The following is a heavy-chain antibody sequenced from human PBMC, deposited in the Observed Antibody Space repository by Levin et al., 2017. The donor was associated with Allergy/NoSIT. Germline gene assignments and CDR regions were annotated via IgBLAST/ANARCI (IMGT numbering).Heavy chain of an antibody. Sequence: GESLKISCAASGFTFSSYSMNWVRQAPGKGLEWVSSISSSSSYIYYADSVKGRFTISRDNAKNSLYLQMNSLRAEDTAVYYCARDRAGEHFDYWGQGTLVTVSS. CDR2: ISSSSSYI. CDR3: ARDRAGEHFDY. V-gene: IGHV3-21*01. CDR1: GFTFSSYS. D-gene: IGHD3-10*01. J-gene: IGHJ4*02.